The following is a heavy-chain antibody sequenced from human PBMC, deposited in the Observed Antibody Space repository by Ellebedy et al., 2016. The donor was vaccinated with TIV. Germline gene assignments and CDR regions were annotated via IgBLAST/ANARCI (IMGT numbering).Heavy chain of an antibody. V-gene: IGHV4-38-2*02. CDR1: GYSISRGYY. Sequence: SETLSLTXTVSGYSISRGYYWGWIRLSPGKGLEWIGSINHLGSTYSNPSLKGRLTLAVDTSKNQFSLTLSSVTTADTARYYCARGGGGDCGGDCYSDNWGQGILVSVSS. J-gene: IGHJ4*02. CDR3: ARGGGGDCGGDCYSDN. D-gene: IGHD2-21*02. CDR2: INHLGST.